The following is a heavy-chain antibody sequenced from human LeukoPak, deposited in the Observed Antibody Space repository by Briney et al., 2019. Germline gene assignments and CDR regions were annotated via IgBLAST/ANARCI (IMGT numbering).Heavy chain of an antibody. CDR3: AGGYSSSPRPRDYYYYYGMDV. J-gene: IGHJ6*02. Sequence: SETLSLTCTVSGGSISSYYWSWIRQPPGKGLEWTGYIYYSGSTNYNPSLKSRVTISVDTSKYQFSLKLSSVTAADTAVYYCAGGYSSSPRPRDYYYYYGMDVWGQGTTVTVSS. D-gene: IGHD6-6*01. CDR2: IYYSGST. V-gene: IGHV4-59*01. CDR1: GGSISSYY.